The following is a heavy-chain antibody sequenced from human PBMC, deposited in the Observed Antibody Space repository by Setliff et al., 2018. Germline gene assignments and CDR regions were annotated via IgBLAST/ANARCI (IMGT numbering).Heavy chain of an antibody. Sequence: RASVKVSCKASGYTFTGYYMHWVRQAPGQGLEWMGRINPNSGGTNYAQKFQGRVTMTRDTSISTAYMELSRLRSDDTAVYYCAREEVGRYSSGWYISSDNWFDPWGQGTLVTVS. CDR1: GYTFTGYY. CDR2: INPNSGGT. V-gene: IGHV1-2*06. J-gene: IGHJ5*02. CDR3: AREEVGRYSSGWYISSDNWFDP. D-gene: IGHD6-19*01.